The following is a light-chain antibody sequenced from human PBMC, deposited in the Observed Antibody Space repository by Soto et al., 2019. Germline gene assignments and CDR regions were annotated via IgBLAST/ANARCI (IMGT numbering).Light chain of an antibody. CDR1: QSLSSW. Sequence: GDRVTITCRASQSLSSWLAWYQQKPGKAPKLLIYDASSLESGVPSRFSGSGSGTEFTLTISRLQPDDFATYYCQHYNSYRTFGQGTKVEIK. CDR3: QHYNSYRT. V-gene: IGKV1-5*01. CDR2: DAS. J-gene: IGKJ1*01.